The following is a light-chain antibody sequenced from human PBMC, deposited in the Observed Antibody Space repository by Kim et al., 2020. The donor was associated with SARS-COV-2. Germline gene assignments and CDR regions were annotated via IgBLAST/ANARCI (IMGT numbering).Light chain of an antibody. CDR3: QQRSNGTPGTWT. Sequence: EGVTLSCRSSQSISSSLTWYQQRPGQPTRLIMFDATYRATCIPARFSASETGTDFTLTSSSLEPGDFAVYYCQQRSNGTPGTWTFGQRTKVDIK. CDR1: QSISSS. J-gene: IGKJ1*01. CDR2: DAT. V-gene: IGKV3-11*01.